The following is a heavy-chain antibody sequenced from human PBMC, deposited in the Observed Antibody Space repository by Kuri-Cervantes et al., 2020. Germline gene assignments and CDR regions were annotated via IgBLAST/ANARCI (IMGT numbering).Heavy chain of an antibody. CDR1: GFHFSKHW. CDR3: ARVGLYYYYMDV. CDR2: INSDGSST. Sequence: GGSLRLSCAVSGFHFSKHWMNWVRQAPGKGLVWVSRINSDGSSTSYADSVKGRFTISRDNAKNTLYLQMNSLRAEDTAVYYCARVGLYYYYMDVWGKGTTVTVSS. J-gene: IGHJ6*03. V-gene: IGHV3-74*01.